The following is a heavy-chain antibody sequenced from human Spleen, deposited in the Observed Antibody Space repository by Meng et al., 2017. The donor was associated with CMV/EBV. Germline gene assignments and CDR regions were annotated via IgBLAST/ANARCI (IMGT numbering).Heavy chain of an antibody. CDR1: GFAFSSSE. J-gene: IGHJ4*02. V-gene: IGHV3-74*01. CDR2: INSDGSST. Sequence: GGSLRLSCAAPGFAFSSSEMNWVRQAPGKGLVWVARINSDGSSTTYADSVKGRFTISRDNAKNTLYLRVNSLRVEDTAVYYCARKMYSSSPVDIDYWGQGTLVTVSS. D-gene: IGHD6-6*01. CDR3: ARKMYSSSPVDIDY.